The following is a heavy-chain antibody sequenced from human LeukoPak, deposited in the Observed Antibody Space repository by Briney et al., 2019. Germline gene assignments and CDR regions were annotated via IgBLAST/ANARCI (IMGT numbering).Heavy chain of an antibody. CDR2: IYYSGST. J-gene: IGHJ4*02. CDR1: GGSISSSY. Sequence: PSETLSLTCTVSGGSISSSYWSWIRQPPGKGLEWIGYIYYSGSTNYNPSLKSRVTISVDTSKNQFSLKLSSVTAADTAVYYCAREGDGWLAPRYYFDYWGQGTLVTVSS. D-gene: IGHD6-19*01. V-gene: IGHV4-59*01. CDR3: AREGDGWLAPRYYFDY.